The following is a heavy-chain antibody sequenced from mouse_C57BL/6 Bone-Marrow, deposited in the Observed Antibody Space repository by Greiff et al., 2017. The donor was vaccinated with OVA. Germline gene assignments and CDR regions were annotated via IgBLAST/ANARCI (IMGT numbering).Heavy chain of an antibody. D-gene: IGHD1-1*01. V-gene: IGHV1-85*01. CDR1: GYTFTSYD. J-gene: IGHJ1*03. CDR2: IYPRDGST. CDR3: ARDYYGSSYWNFDV. Sequence: VKVVESGPELVKPGASVKLSCKASGYTFTSYDINWVKQRPGQGLEWIGWIYPRDGSTKYNEKFKGQATLTVDTSSSTAYMELHSLTSEDSSVYFCARDYYGSSYWNFDVGGTGTTVTVSS.